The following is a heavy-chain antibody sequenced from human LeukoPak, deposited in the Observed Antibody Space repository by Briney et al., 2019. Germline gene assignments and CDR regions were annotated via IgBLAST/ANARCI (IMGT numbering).Heavy chain of an antibody. CDR1: GGSISGYY. D-gene: IGHD6-13*01. Sequence: SETLSLTCTVSGGSISGYYWTWIRQSPGKGLEWIGYIYYSGRTNYNPSLKSRVTISVDTSKNQFSLQLTFVTAADTAIYYCARLRSNSFPHYWGRGTLVTVSS. CDR3: ARLRSNSFPHY. CDR2: IYYSGRT. J-gene: IGHJ4*02. V-gene: IGHV4-59*01.